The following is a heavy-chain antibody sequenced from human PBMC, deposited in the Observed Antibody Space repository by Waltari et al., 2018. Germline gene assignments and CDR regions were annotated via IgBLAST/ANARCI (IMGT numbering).Heavy chain of an antibody. CDR1: GGSFSGYY. Sequence: QVQLQQWGAGLLKPSEPLSLTCAVYGGSFSGYYWSWIRQPPGKGLEWIGEINHSGSTNYNPSLKSRVTISVDTSKNQFSLKLSSVTAADTAVYYCARYARRTYNWFDPWGQGTLVTVSS. J-gene: IGHJ5*02. CDR2: INHSGST. CDR3: ARYARRTYNWFDP. V-gene: IGHV4-34*01. D-gene: IGHD2-2*01.